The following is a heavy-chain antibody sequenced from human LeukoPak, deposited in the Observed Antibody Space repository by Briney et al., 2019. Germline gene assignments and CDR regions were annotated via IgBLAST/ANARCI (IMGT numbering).Heavy chain of an antibody. Sequence: VASVKVSCKASGYTFTGYYMHWVRQAPGQGLEWMGWINPNSGGTNYAQKFQGRVTMTRDTSISTAYMELSRLRSDDTAVYYCASGHRRYGDYYYYGMDVWGQGTTVTVSS. V-gene: IGHV1-2*02. CDR2: INPNSGGT. D-gene: IGHD4-17*01. CDR1: GYTFTGYY. CDR3: ASGHRRYGDYYYYGMDV. J-gene: IGHJ6*02.